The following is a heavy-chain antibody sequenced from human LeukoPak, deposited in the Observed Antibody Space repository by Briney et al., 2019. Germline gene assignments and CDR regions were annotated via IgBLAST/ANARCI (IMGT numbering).Heavy chain of an antibody. D-gene: IGHD2-2*01. V-gene: IGHV3-33*01. CDR3: ARERYCSSTSCLLYYYYYMDV. J-gene: IGHJ6*03. CDR1: GFTFSSYG. CDR2: IWYDGSNK. Sequence: GGSLRLSCAASGFTFSSYGMHWVRQAPGKGLEWVAVIWYDGSNKYYADSVKGRFTISRDNSKNTLYLQMNSLRAEDTAVYYCARERYCSSTSCLLYYYYYMDVWGKGTTVTVSS.